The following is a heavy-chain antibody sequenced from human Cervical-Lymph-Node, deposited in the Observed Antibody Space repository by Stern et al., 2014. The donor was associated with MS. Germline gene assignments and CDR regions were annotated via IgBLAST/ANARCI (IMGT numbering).Heavy chain of an antibody. V-gene: IGHV1-69*01. CDR2: IIPILGTA. D-gene: IGHD3-10*01. Sequence: VQLVESGAEVKKPGASVKVSCKASGGTFSSYAISWVRQAPGQGLEWMGGIIPILGTANYAQKFQGRVTITADESTSTAFMELSSLRSEDTAVYYCARGDTMVRGVITPDYYGMDVWGQGTTVTVAS. J-gene: IGHJ6*02. CDR3: ARGDTMVRGVITPDYYGMDV. CDR1: GGTFSSYA.